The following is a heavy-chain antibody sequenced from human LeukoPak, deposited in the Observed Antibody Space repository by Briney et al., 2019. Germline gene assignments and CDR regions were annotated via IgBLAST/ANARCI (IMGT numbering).Heavy chain of an antibody. D-gene: IGHD2-2*01. J-gene: IGHJ4*02. CDR3: AKGYCASSTCYARFDT. CDR2: ISGSGGSS. CDR1: GFTFSSYA. Sequence: GGSLRLSCAASGFTFSSYAMSWVRQAPGKGLEWVSAISGSGGSSPHADSVKGRFTISRDNSKNTLYLQMNRLRAEDTAVYYCAKGYCASSTCYARFDTWGQGTLVTVSS. V-gene: IGHV3-23*01.